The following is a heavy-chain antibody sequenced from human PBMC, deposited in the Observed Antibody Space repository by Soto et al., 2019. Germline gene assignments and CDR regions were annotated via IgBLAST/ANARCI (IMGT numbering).Heavy chain of an antibody. CDR2: IYPGDSDT. CDR3: ARRTAAAGTFISTYGMDV. CDR1: GYSFSSYW. Sequence: GESLKISCKGSGYSFSSYWIGWGRQMPGKGLEWVGIIYPGDSDTRYSPSFQGQVTISADKSISTAYLQWSSLKASDTAMYYCARRTAAAGTFISTYGMDVWGHGTTVTVSS. V-gene: IGHV5-51*01. J-gene: IGHJ6*02. D-gene: IGHD6-13*01.